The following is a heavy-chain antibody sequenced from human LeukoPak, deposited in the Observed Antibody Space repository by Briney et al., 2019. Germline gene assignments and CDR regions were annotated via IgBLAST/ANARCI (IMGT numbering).Heavy chain of an antibody. CDR1: GGTFSSYA. V-gene: IGHV1-69*04. CDR2: IIPIFGIA. J-gene: IGHJ4*02. Sequence: SVKVSCKASGGTFSSYAISWVRQAPGQGLEWMGRIIPIFGIANYAQKFQSRVTITADKSTSTAYMELSSLRSEDTAVYYRARVGALRNEEGDGYNYGDYWGQGTLVTVSS. D-gene: IGHD5-24*01. CDR3: ARVGALRNEEGDGYNYGDY.